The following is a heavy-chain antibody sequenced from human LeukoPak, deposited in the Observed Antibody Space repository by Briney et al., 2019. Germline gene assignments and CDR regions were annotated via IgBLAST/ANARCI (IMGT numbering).Heavy chain of an antibody. CDR2: ISSSSSYI. Sequence: GGSLRLSCAASGFTFSSYSMNWVRQAPGKGLEWVSSISSSSSYIYYADSVKGRFTISGDNAKNSLYLQMNSLRAEDTAVYYCARTGTTGTAEAFDIWGQGTMVTVSS. CDR3: ARTGTTGTAEAFDI. V-gene: IGHV3-21*01. D-gene: IGHD1-1*01. CDR1: GFTFSSYS. J-gene: IGHJ3*02.